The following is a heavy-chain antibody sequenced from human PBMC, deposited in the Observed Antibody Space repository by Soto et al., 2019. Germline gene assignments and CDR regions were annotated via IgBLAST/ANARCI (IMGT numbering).Heavy chain of an antibody. CDR2: IYYSGST. V-gene: IGHV4-59*01. Sequence: LETLSLTCTVSGGSISSYYWSWIRQPPGKGLEWIGHIYYSGSTNYNPSLKSRVTISVDTSKNQFSLKLNSVTAADTAVYYCARGGPPIHLFGVIISWFDPWGQGTLVTGAS. CDR3: ARGGPPIHLFGVIISWFDP. CDR1: GGSISSYY. J-gene: IGHJ5*02. D-gene: IGHD3-3*01.